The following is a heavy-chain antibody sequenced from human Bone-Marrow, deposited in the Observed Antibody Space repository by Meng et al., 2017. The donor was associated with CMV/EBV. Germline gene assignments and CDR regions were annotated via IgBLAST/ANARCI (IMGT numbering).Heavy chain of an antibody. D-gene: IGHD2-21*02. CDR1: GFTFSNYW. V-gene: IGHV3-7*01. J-gene: IGHJ4*02. CDR2: IQQDGSEK. CDR3: ASGGDSTY. Sequence: GESLKISCAASGFTFSNYWMSWVRQAPGKGLEWVANIQQDGSEKYYVDSVKGRFTISRDNAKHSLYLQMNSLRAEDTAVYYCASGGDSTYWGQGTLVTVSS.